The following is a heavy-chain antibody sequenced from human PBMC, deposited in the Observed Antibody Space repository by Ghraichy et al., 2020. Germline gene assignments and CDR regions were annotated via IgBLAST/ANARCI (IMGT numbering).Heavy chain of an antibody. D-gene: IGHD1-26*01. CDR3: ARDGGSGSDRYYYGMDV. V-gene: IGHV1-18*04. CDR1: GYTFTSYG. CDR2: ISAYNGNT. Sequence: GESLNISCKASGYTFTSYGISWVRQAPGQGLEWMGWISAYNGNTNYAQKLQGRVTMTTDTSTSTAYMELRSLRSDDTAVYYCARDGGSGSDRYYYGMDVWGQGTTVTVSS. J-gene: IGHJ6*02.